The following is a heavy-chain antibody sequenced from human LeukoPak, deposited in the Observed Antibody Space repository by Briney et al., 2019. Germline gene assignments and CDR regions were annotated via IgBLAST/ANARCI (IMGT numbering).Heavy chain of an antibody. CDR2: VSYSGST. Sequence: SETLSLTCIVSGGSISSYYWMWIRRPPGKGLEWMGYVSYSGSTNYNPSLNSRVTISLDTSKNQFSLRLSSVTAADTAVYYCARLNPSNFASNYWGQGTLVTVSS. D-gene: IGHD1-14*01. CDR1: GGSISSYY. CDR3: ARLNPSNFASNY. V-gene: IGHV4-59*01. J-gene: IGHJ4*02.